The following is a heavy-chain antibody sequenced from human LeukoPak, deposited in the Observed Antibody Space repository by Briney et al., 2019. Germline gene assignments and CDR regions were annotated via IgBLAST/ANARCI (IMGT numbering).Heavy chain of an antibody. CDR1: GFTFSSYA. V-gene: IGHV3-30*02. Sequence: PGGSLRLSCAASGFTFSSYAMSWVRQAPGKGLEWVSAIQYDDTEKYYTDSVRGRFTISRDNSKNTLYLQMNSLRTDDTAVYYCAKDPVPMDVSGKGTSVTVSS. J-gene: IGHJ6*03. CDR2: IQYDDTEK. CDR3: AKDPVPMDV.